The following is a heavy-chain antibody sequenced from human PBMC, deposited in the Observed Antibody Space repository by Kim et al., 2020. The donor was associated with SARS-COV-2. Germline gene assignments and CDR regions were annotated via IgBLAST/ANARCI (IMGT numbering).Heavy chain of an antibody. Sequence: YGASTNHTPSLKSRVTISVDTSKNQFSLKLSSVTAADTAVYYCATSRGVWGQGTTVTVSS. J-gene: IGHJ6*02. V-gene: IGHV4-59*01. CDR3: ATSRGV. D-gene: IGHD3-10*01. CDR2: YGAST.